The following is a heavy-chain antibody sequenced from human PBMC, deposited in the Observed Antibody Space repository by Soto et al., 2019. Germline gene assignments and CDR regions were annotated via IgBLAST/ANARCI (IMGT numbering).Heavy chain of an antibody. CDR3: ARGTPIAAAGIRYGMAV. CDR2: ISAYNGNT. J-gene: IGHJ6*02. Sequence: ASVKVSCKASGYTFTSYGISWVRQAPGQGLEWMGWISAYNGNTNYAQKLQGRVTMTTDTSTSTAYMELRSLRSDDTAVYYCARGTPIAAAGIRYGMAVWGQGTTVTVSS. V-gene: IGHV1-18*01. CDR1: GYTFTSYG. D-gene: IGHD6-13*01.